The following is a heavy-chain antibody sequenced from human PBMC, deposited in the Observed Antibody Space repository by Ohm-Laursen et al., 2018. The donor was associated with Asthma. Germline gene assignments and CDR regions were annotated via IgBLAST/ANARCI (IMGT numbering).Heavy chain of an antibody. CDR2: ISYDGSNK. Sequence: SLRLSCTAPGFTFSSYGMHWVRQAPGKGLEWVAVISYDGSNKYYADSVKGRFTISRDNSKNTLYLQMNSLRAEDTAVYYCAKDSGLGLYGGLIQFDYWGQGTLVTVSS. J-gene: IGHJ4*02. V-gene: IGHV3-30*18. CDR1: GFTFSSYG. D-gene: IGHD5-12*01. CDR3: AKDSGLGLYGGLIQFDY.